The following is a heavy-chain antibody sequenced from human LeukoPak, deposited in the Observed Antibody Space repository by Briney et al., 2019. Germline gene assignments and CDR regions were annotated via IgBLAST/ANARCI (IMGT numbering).Heavy chain of an antibody. CDR3: ARVGGFSSGWGDTDAFDI. CDR1: GYTFTGYY. D-gene: IGHD6-19*01. CDR2: INPNSGGT. J-gene: IGHJ3*02. Sequence: ASVKVSCKASGYTFTGYYTHWVRQAPGQGLEWMGWINPNSGGTNYAQKFQGRVTMTRDTSISTAYMELSRLRSDDTAVYYCARVGGFSSGWGDTDAFDIWGQGTMVTVSS. V-gene: IGHV1-2*02.